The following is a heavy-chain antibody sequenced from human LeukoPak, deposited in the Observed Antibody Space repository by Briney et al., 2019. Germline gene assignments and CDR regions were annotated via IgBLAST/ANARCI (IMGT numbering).Heavy chain of an antibody. J-gene: IGHJ4*02. V-gene: IGHV4-39*01. Sequence: SQTLSLTCTVSGGSISSSSYYWGWIRQPPGKGLEWIGSIYYSGSTYYNPSLKSRVTISVDTSKNQFSLKLSSVTAADTAVYYCARRGSVVGANRGYSFDYWGQGTLVTVSS. D-gene: IGHD1-26*01. CDR2: IYYSGST. CDR1: GGSISSSSYY. CDR3: ARRGSVVGANRGYSFDY.